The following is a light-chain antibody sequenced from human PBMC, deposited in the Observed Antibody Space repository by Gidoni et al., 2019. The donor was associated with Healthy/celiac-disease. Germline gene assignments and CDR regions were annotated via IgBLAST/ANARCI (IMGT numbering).Light chain of an antibody. Sequence: EIVLTQSPATLSLSPGKRATLSCRASQSVSSYLSWYQQKPGQAPRLLIYDASNRTTGIPARFSGSGSGTDFTLTISSLEPEDFAVYYCQRRSNWPPTWTFGQGTKVEIK. J-gene: IGKJ1*01. V-gene: IGKV3-11*01. CDR2: DAS. CDR1: QSVSSY. CDR3: QRRSNWPPTWT.